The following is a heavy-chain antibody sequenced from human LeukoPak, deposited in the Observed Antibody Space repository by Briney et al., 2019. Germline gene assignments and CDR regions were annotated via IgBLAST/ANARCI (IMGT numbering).Heavy chain of an antibody. CDR1: GFSISSFW. Sequence: GGSLTLACAAAGFSISSFWMHWVRQAPGKGRVWVSRVNGEGGYRNYADSVKGRFTISRDNARNTLYLQMHSLRAEDTAVYYCVRDGDDYNFDYWGQGSLVTVSS. V-gene: IGHV3-74*01. D-gene: IGHD5-24*01. CDR3: VRDGDDYNFDY. J-gene: IGHJ4*02. CDR2: VNGEGGYR.